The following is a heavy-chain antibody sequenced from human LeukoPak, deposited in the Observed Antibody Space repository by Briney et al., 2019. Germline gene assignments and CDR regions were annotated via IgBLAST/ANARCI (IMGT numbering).Heavy chain of an antibody. CDR2: IKQDGSEK. D-gene: IGHD3-22*01. J-gene: IGHJ2*01. Sequence: GGSLRLSCAASGFTFSSYWMSWVRQAPGKGLEWVANIKQDGSEKYYVDSVKGRFTISRDNAKNSLDLQMNSLRAEDTALYYCAREVARKGFNMIVRGYWYFDLWGRGTLVTVSS. CDR3: AREVARKGFNMIVRGYWYFDL. CDR1: GFTFSSYW. V-gene: IGHV3-7*01.